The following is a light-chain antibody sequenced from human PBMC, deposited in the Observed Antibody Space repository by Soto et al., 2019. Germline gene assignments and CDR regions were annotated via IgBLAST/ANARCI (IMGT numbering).Light chain of an antibody. Sequence: AIRMTQSPSSFSASTGDRVTITCRASQGISSYLAWYQQKPGKAPKLLIYAASTLQSGVPSRFSGSGSGTDFTLTISNVQPEDFATYFCQQSYSTPWTFGQGTKVDIK. CDR3: QQSYSTPWT. CDR1: QGISSY. V-gene: IGKV1-8*01. J-gene: IGKJ1*01. CDR2: AAS.